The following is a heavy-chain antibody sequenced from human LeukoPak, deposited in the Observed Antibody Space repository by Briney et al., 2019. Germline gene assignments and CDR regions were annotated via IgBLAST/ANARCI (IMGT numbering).Heavy chain of an antibody. D-gene: IGHD5-12*01. CDR1: GGSIRSYF. V-gene: IGHV4-59*01. Sequence: SETLSLTCTVSGGSIRSYFWSWLRQPPGKGLEWMGYIWDTEITDYNPSLKSRVTISLDTSKNHFSLKLRSVTAADTALYFCARGLVLATDDAFDIWGQGTLVTVSS. J-gene: IGHJ3*02. CDR3: ARGLVLATDDAFDI. CDR2: IWDTEIT.